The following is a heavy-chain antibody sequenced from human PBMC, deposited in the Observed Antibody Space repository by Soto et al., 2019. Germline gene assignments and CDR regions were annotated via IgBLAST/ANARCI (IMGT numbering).Heavy chain of an antibody. CDR1: GFTFSSYS. CDR2: ISSSSSYI. J-gene: IGHJ3*02. Sequence: EVQLVESGGGLVKPGGSLRLSCAASGFTFSSYSMNWVRQAPGKGLEWVSSISSSSSYIYYADSVKGRFTISRDNAKNSLYLQMNSLRAEDTAVYYCARDSGGWYEVFDAFDIWGQGTMVTVSS. D-gene: IGHD6-19*01. V-gene: IGHV3-21*01. CDR3: ARDSGGWYEVFDAFDI.